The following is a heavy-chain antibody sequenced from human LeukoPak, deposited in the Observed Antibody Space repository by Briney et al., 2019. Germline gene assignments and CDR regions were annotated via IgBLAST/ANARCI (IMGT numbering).Heavy chain of an antibody. D-gene: IGHD3-9*01. Sequence: PSETLSLTCAVYGGSFSGYYWSWIRQPPGKGLEWIGEINHSGSTNYNPSLKSRVTISVDTSKNQFSLKLSSVTAADTAVYYCARRAPLYDILTGYYFDYWGQGTLVTVSS. V-gene: IGHV4-34*01. CDR1: GGSFSGYY. J-gene: IGHJ4*02. CDR3: ARRAPLYDILTGYYFDY. CDR2: INHSGST.